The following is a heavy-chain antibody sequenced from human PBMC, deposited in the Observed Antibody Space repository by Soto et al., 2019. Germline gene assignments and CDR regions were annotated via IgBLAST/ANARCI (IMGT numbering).Heavy chain of an antibody. CDR3: ARSGYSYGPNPLIY. Sequence: PSETLSLTCTVSGGSISSGGYYWSWSRQHPGKGLEWIGYIYYSGSTYYNPSLKSRVTISVDTSKNQFSLKLSSVTAADTAVYHCARSGYSYGPNPLIYWGQGTLVTVSS. CDR2: IYYSGST. J-gene: IGHJ4*02. D-gene: IGHD5-18*01. V-gene: IGHV4-31*03. CDR1: GGSISSGGYY.